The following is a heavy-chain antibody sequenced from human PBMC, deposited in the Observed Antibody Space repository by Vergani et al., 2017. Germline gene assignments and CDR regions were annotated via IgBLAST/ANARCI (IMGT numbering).Heavy chain of an antibody. V-gene: IGHV5-51*01. CDR3: ARLAPSIAAAGLFDY. D-gene: IGHD6-13*01. CDR2: IYPGDSDT. Sequence: EVQLVQSGAEVKKPGESLTTSCKGSGYSFTSYWIGWVRQMPGKGLEWMGIIYPGDSDTRYSPSFQGQVTISADKSISTAYLQWSSLKASDTAMYYCARLAPSIAAAGLFDYWGQGTLVTVSS. CDR1: GYSFTSYW. J-gene: IGHJ4*02.